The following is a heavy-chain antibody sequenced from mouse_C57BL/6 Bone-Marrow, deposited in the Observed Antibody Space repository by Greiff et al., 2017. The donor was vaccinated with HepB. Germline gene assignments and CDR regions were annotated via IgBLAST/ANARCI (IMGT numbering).Heavy chain of an antibody. CDR2: FYPGSGSI. Sequence: VKVVESGAELVKPGASVKLSCKASGYTFTEYTIHWVKQRSGQGLEWIGWFYPGSGSITYNEKFKDKATLTADKSSSTVYMELRRLTSEDSAVYFCARHAAYYSNTPFAYWGQGTLVTVSA. CDR3: ARHAAYYSNTPFAY. J-gene: IGHJ3*01. V-gene: IGHV1-62-2*01. CDR1: GYTFTEYT. D-gene: IGHD2-5*01.